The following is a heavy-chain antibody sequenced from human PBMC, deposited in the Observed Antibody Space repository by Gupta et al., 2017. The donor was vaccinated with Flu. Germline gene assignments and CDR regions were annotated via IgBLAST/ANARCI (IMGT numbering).Heavy chain of an antibody. V-gene: IGHV4-59*01. CDR2: IYHTGKT. J-gene: IGHJ3*02. D-gene: IGHD6-19*01. Sequence: WSWIRQPPGKALEWIGYIYHTGKTSHNPSLKSRVTLAVDRSKNQLSLKLTSVTAADTAVYYYARDRDSSGWSDPFDIWGQGTMVIVSS. CDR3: ARDRDSSGWSDPFDI.